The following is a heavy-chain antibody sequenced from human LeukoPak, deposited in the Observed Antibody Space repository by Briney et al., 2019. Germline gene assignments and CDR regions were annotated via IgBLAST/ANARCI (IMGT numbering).Heavy chain of an antibody. V-gene: IGHV3-33*01. D-gene: IGHD2-21*02. J-gene: IGHJ3*02. CDR3: ARDPQVTAIHDAFDI. CDR2: IWYDGSYT. Sequence: QPGGSLRLSCAASGFTFSNYAMHWVRQGPGTGLEWLAVIWYDGSYTYYADSVKGRFTISRDISKNTLYLQMNSLRAEDTAVYYCARDPQVTAIHDAFDIWGQGTMVTVSS. CDR1: GFTFSNYA.